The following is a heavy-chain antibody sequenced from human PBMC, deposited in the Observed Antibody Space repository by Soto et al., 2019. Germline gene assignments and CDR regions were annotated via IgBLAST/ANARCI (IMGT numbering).Heavy chain of an antibody. J-gene: IGHJ4*02. V-gene: IGHV3-30-3*01. CDR1: GFTFSSYA. Sequence: QVQLVESGGGVVQPGRSLRLSCAASGFTFSSYAMHWVRQAPGKGLEWVAVISYDGSNKYYADSVKGRFTISRDNSKNTLYLQMNSLRAEDTAVYYCARVGGSCYSCVDYWGQGTLVTVSS. CDR3: ARVGGSCYSCVDY. D-gene: IGHD2-15*01. CDR2: ISYDGSNK.